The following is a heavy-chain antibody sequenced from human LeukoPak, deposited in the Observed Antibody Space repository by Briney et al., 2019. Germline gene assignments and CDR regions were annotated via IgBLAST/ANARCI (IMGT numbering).Heavy chain of an antibody. V-gene: IGHV1-46*01. CDR3: ARENRGYCGGDCYIY. J-gene: IGHJ4*02. D-gene: IGHD2-21*02. Sequence: ASVKVSCKASGYTFTSYYMHWVRQAPGQGLEWMGIINPSGGSTSYAQKFQGRVTMTRDTSTSTVYMELSSLGSEDTAVYYCARENRGYCGGDCYIYWGQGTLVTVSS. CDR2: INPSGGST. CDR1: GYTFTSYY.